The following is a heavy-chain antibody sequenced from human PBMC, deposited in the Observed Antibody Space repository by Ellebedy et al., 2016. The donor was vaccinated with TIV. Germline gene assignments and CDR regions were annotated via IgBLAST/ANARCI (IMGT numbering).Heavy chain of an antibody. CDR2: INHSGST. D-gene: IGHD3-10*01. Sequence: SETLSLXXAVYGGSFSGYYWSWIRQPPGKGLEWIGEINHSGSTNYNPSLKSRVTISVDTSKNQFSLKLSSVTAADTAVYYCARGRRGWFDPWGQGTLVTVSS. J-gene: IGHJ5*02. CDR1: GGSFSGYY. CDR3: ARGRRGWFDP. V-gene: IGHV4-34*01.